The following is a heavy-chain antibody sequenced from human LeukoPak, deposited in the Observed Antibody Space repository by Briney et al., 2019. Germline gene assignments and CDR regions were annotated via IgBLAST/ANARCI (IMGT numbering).Heavy chain of an antibody. D-gene: IGHD6-19*01. CDR3: ARDYSSGWYVY. V-gene: IGHV1-2*06. CDR1: GYTFTDYY. Sequence: ASVRVSCTASGYTFTDYYMHWVRQAPGEGLEWMGRINPYSGGTNYAQTFKGRVTMNRDTSISTAYMELSRLKADDTAVYYCARDYSSGWYVYWGQGTLVTVSS. J-gene: IGHJ4*02. CDR2: INPYSGGT.